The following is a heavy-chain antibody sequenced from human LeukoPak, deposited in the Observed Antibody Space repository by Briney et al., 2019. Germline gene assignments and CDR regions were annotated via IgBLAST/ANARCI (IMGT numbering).Heavy chain of an antibody. CDR3: AGLGSYYWFDP. D-gene: IGHD3-10*01. CDR2: MYTGGGT. J-gene: IGHJ5*02. Sequence: GGSLRLSCAASGLTVSSNYTSWVRQAPGKGLEWVSVMYTGGGTYYADSVKGRFTISRDNSKNTLYLQMNTLRAEDTAVYFCAGLGSYYWFDPWGQGTLVTVSS. V-gene: IGHV3-53*01. CDR1: GLTVSSNY.